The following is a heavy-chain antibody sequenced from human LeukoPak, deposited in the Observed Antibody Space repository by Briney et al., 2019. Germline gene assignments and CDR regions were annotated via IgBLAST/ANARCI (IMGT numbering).Heavy chain of an antibody. CDR1: GFTVSSNY. CDR2: IYSGGST. D-gene: IGHD1-26*01. V-gene: IGHV3-66*01. J-gene: IGHJ6*02. Sequence: GGSLRLSCAASGFTVSSNYMSWVRQAPGKGLEWVSVIYSGGSTYYADSVKGRFTISRDNAKNSLYLQMNSLRAEDTAVYYCAKDQWELRGRRVGYYYYGMDVWGQGTTVTVSS. CDR3: AKDQWELRGRRVGYYYYGMDV.